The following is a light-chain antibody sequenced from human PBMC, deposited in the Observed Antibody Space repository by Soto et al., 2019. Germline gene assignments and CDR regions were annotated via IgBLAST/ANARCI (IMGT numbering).Light chain of an antibody. J-gene: IGKJ1*01. CDR1: QSVSRS. V-gene: IGKV3-15*01. Sequence: GMGQSPANLSVSPVESATLSCMASQSVSRSLAWYQQRPGQAPRLLIYGASVRSPGIPGRISGSGSGTEFTLTITSLQSEDFGVYYCQQYTNWAGTFGQGTKVDIK. CDR3: QQYTNWAGT. CDR2: GAS.